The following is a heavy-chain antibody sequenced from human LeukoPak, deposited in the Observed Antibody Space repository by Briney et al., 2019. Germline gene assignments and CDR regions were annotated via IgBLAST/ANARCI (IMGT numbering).Heavy chain of an antibody. Sequence: GGSLRLSCAASGFTFSSYAMSWVRQAPGKGLEWVSAISGSGGSTYYADSVKGRFTISRDNSKNTLYLQMNSLRAEDTAVYYCAKFPLSAMAGDIFDYWGQGTLVTVSS. CDR1: GFTFSSYA. D-gene: IGHD2-2*01. CDR2: ISGSGGST. CDR3: AKFPLSAMAGDIFDY. V-gene: IGHV3-23*01. J-gene: IGHJ4*02.